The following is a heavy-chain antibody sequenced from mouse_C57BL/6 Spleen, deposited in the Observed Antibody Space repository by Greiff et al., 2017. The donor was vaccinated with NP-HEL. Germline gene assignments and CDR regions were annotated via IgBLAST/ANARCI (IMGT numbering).Heavy chain of an antibody. J-gene: IGHJ4*01. CDR3: GGGDSNYESGAMDY. CDR1: GYTFTDYY. Sequence: EVQLQQSGPVLVKPGASVKMSCKASGYTFTDYYMNWVKQSHGKSLEWIGVINPYNGGTSYNQKFKGKATLTVDKSSSTAYMELNSLTSEDSAVYYCGGGDSNYESGAMDYWGQGTSVTVSS. D-gene: IGHD2-5*01. CDR2: INPYNGGT. V-gene: IGHV1-19*01.